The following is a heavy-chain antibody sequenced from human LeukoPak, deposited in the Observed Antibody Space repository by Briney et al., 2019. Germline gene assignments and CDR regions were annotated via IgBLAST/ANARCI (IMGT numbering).Heavy chain of an antibody. CDR2: IRSKANSYAT. CDR1: GFTFSGSA. CDR3: TRPSAKGVTYFDY. V-gene: IGHV3-73*01. D-gene: IGHD2-21*02. Sequence: PGGSLRLSCAASGFTFSGSAMHWVRQASGKGLEWVGRIRSKANSYATAYAASVKGRFTISRDDSKNTAYLQMNSLKTKDTAVYYCTRPSAKGVTYFDYWGQGTLVTVSS. J-gene: IGHJ4*02.